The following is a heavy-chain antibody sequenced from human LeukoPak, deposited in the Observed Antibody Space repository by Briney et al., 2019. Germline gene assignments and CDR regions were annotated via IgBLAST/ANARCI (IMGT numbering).Heavy chain of an antibody. Sequence: GGSLRLSCAASGFTLSGSVIRWVRQAPGKGLEWVGRIRSKRNNYATAYAASVKGRFTISRDDSKNTVYLHMDSLKTEDTALYYCSRLEDTSPIEVALDIWGQGTVVTVSS. J-gene: IGHJ3*02. CDR3: SRLEDTSPIEVALDI. CDR2: IRSKRNNYAT. V-gene: IGHV3-73*01. CDR1: GFTLSGSV. D-gene: IGHD2-2*01.